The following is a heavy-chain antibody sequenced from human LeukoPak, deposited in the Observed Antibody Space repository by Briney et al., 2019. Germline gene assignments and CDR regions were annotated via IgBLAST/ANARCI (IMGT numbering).Heavy chain of an antibody. CDR2: IYYSGST. Sequence: SETLSLTCTVSGGSLSSYYWSWIRQPPGKGLEWIGYIYYSGSTNYNPSLKSRVTISVDTSKNQFSLKLSSVTAADTAVYYCARRLAADNNWFDPWGQGTLVTVSS. CDR3: ARRLAADNNWFDP. D-gene: IGHD6-13*01. V-gene: IGHV4-59*08. CDR1: GGSLSSYY. J-gene: IGHJ5*02.